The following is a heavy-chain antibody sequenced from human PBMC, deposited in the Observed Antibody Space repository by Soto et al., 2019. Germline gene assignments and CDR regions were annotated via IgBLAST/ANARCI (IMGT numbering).Heavy chain of an antibody. D-gene: IGHD2-15*01. V-gene: IGHV4-31*03. CDR2: IYYSGST. CDR3: ARARGRVATHYYYGMDV. CDR1: GGSISSGGYY. J-gene: IGHJ6*02. Sequence: SETLSLTCTVSGGSISSGGYYWSWIRQHPGKGLEWIGYIYYSGSTYYNPSLKSRVTISVDTSKNQFSLKLSSVTAADTAVYYCARARGRVATHYYYGMDVWGQGTTVTVSS.